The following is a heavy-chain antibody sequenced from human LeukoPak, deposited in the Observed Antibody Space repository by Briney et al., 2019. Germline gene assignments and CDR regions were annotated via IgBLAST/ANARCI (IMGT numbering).Heavy chain of an antibody. CDR1: GFTFSNYA. CDR2: ISGSGGST. J-gene: IGHJ4*02. V-gene: IGHV3-23*01. Sequence: PGGSLRLSCAASGFTFSNYAMNWVRQAPGKGLEWVSAISGSGGSTYYADSVKGRFTISRDNSKNTLYLQMNSLRAEDTAVYYCAKDHSSSCDFDYWGQGTLVTVSS. D-gene: IGHD6-6*01. CDR3: AKDHSSSCDFDY.